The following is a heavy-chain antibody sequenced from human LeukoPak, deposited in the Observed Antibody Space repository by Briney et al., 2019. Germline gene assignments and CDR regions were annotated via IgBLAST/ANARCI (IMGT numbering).Heavy chain of an antibody. Sequence: GGSLRLSCAASGFTFSNAWMSWVRQAPGKELEWVGRIKSKTDGGTTDYAAPVKGRFTISRDDSKNTLYLQMNSLKTEDTAVYYCTTIGGYDSYYGMDVWGQGTTVTVSS. CDR2: IKSKTDGGTT. J-gene: IGHJ6*02. D-gene: IGHD2-15*01. V-gene: IGHV3-15*01. CDR1: GFTFSNAW. CDR3: TTIGGYDSYYGMDV.